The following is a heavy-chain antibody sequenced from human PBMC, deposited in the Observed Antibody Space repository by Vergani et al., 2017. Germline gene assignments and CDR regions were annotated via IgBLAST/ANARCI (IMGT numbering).Heavy chain of an antibody. CDR2: ISSSSSYI. CDR3: ARDSRYSSSWSYYYYMDV. CDR1: GLTFSSYS. D-gene: IGHD6-13*01. J-gene: IGHJ6*03. V-gene: IGHV3-21*01. Sequence: EVQLVESGGGLVKPGGSLRLSCAASGLTFSSYSMNWVRQAPGKGLEWVSSISSSSSYIYYADSVKGRFTISRDNAKNSLYLQMNSLRAEDTAVYYCARDSRYSSSWSYYYYMDVWGKGTTVTVSS.